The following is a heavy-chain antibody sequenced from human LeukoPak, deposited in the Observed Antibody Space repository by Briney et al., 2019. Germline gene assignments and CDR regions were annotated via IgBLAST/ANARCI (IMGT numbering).Heavy chain of an antibody. CDR1: GGSFSGYY. V-gene: IGHV4-34*01. CDR2: INHSGST. Sequence: SETLSLTCAVYGGSFSGYYGSWIRQPPGKGLEWIGEINHSGSTNYNPSLKSRVTISVDTSKNQFSLKLSSVTAADTAVYYCARRGEVRGVRFWGQGTLITVSS. CDR3: ARRGEVRGVRF. J-gene: IGHJ4*02. D-gene: IGHD3-10*01.